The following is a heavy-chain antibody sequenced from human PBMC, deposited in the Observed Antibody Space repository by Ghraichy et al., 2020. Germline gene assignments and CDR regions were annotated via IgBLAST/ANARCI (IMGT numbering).Heavy chain of an antibody. Sequence: LSLTCAASELTFSDFNMNWVRQAPGKGLEWVSYIDAGSKTIYYADSVKGRFTISRDNAKNSLYLQMNSLRDEDTAVYYCVRDDYYDTSGRLNDYWGQGTLVTVSS. D-gene: IGHD3-22*01. CDR2: IDAGSKTI. CDR3: VRDDYYDTSGRLNDY. CDR1: ELTFSDFN. J-gene: IGHJ4*02. V-gene: IGHV3-48*02.